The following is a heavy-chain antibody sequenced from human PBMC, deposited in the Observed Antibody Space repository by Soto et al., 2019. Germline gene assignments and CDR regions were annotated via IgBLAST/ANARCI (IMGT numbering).Heavy chain of an antibody. CDR3: AKDMRTPLEIRHPDY. CDR2: ISGSGGST. CDR1: GFTFSSYA. V-gene: IGHV3-23*01. D-gene: IGHD3-16*01. Sequence: GESLKISCAASGFTFSSYAMSWVRQAPGKGLEWVSAISGSGGSTYYADSVKGRFTISRDNSKNTLYLQMNSLRAEDTAVYYCAKDMRTPLEIRHPDYWGQGTLVTVSS. J-gene: IGHJ4*02.